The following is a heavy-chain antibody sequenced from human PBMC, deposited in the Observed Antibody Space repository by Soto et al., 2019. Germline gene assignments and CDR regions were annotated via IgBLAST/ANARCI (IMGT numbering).Heavy chain of an antibody. CDR2: IYYSGDT. CDR1: GGSISSDSFY. V-gene: IGHV4-39*01. D-gene: IGHD2-15*01. CDR3: ARNQPQRYCSGGTCRPAYGMDV. J-gene: IGHJ6*02. Sequence: SETLSLSCTVSGGSISSDSFYWAWIRQPPGKGLEWIGIIYYSGDTYYNPSLAGRLTMSVDTSNQFSLTLRSVTAADTALYYCARNQPQRYCSGGTCRPAYGMDVWGQGTTVTVSS.